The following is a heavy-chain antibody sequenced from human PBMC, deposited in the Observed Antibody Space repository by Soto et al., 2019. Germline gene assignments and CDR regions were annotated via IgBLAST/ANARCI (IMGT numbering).Heavy chain of an antibody. CDR1: CFIFENFG. J-gene: IGHJ5*02. V-gene: IGHV3-23*01. CDR2: ISGSGFKK. Sequence: PGESLKISCAASCFIFENFGMRWVLQAPGRGLEWISSISGSGFKKYYADSVKGRFTISRDNSKSTVYLELNNLSAEDTAVYHCAKNQGVELVPLATVDWFDPWGQGSVVTVSS. CDR3: AKNQGVELVPLATVDWFDP. D-gene: IGHD1-26*01.